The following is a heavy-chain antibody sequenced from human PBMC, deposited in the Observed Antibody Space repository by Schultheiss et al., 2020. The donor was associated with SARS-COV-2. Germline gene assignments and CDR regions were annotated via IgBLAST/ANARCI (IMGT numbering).Heavy chain of an antibody. J-gene: IGHJ4*02. V-gene: IGHV4-34*01. Sequence: SETLSLTCAVYGGSFSGYYWNWIRLPPGKGLEWIGSIYHSGSTYYNPSLKSRVTISVDTSKNQFSLKLSSVTAADTAVYYCAIMRGNFDYWGQGTLVTVSS. CDR3: AIMRGNFDY. D-gene: IGHD3-10*01. CDR2: IYHSGST. CDR1: GGSFSGYY.